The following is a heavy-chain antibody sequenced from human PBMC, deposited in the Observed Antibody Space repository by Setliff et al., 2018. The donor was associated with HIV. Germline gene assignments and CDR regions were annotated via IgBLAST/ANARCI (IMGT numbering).Heavy chain of an antibody. V-gene: IGHV1-69*13. J-gene: IGHJ4*02. D-gene: IGHD6-19*01. CDR1: GGTFSSYA. Sequence: SVKVSCKASGGTFSSYAISWVRQAPGQGLEWMGGIIPIFGTANYAQKFQGRVTMTADESTSTAYMELSSLRSEDTAVYYCARAGASSGWYGWYFDNWGQGTLVTVSS. CDR3: ARAGASSGWYGWYFDN. CDR2: IIPIFGTA.